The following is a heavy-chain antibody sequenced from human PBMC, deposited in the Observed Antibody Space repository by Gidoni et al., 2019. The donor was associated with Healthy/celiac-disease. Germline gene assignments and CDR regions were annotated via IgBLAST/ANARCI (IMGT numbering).Heavy chain of an antibody. D-gene: IGHD3-3*01. Sequence: EVQLVESGGGLVKPGGSLRLSCAASGFTFSSYSMNWVRQAPGKGLEWVSSISSSSSYIYYADSVKGRFTISRDNAKNSLYLQMNSLRAEDTAVYYCARVPGEDDFWSGYRYYYGMDVWGQGTTVTVSS. J-gene: IGHJ6*02. CDR1: GFTFSSYS. CDR3: ARVPGEDDFWSGYRYYYGMDV. V-gene: IGHV3-21*01. CDR2: ISSSSSYI.